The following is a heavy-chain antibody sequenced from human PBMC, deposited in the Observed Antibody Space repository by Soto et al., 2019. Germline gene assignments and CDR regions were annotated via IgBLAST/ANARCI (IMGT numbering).Heavy chain of an antibody. Sequence: PGGSLRLSCAASGFSFSSYAVTWVRQAPGKGLEWVSTSSGGSGRPYYADSVKGRFTISRDNPMNMLHLQMNSLRAEDTAVYYCAKTEGFYGYYNAFDYWGRGTQVTVSS. CDR3: AKTEGFYGYYNAFDY. CDR2: SSGGSGRP. CDR1: GFSFSSYA. D-gene: IGHD3-9*01. J-gene: IGHJ4*02. V-gene: IGHV3-23*01.